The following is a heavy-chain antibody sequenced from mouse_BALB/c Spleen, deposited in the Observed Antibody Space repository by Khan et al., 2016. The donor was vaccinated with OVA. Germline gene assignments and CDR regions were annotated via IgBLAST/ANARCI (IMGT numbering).Heavy chain of an antibody. V-gene: IGHV3-2*02. D-gene: IGHD1-1*01. Sequence: EVKLLESGPGLVKPSQSLSLTCTVTGYSITSGYAWNWIRQFPGNKLEWMGYIRYSGVTSYTPSLKSRISITRDTSKNQFFLQLNTVTTEDTATYYCGRGNYYGYYFDYWGQGTTLTVSS. J-gene: IGHJ2*01. CDR2: IRYSGVT. CDR1: GYSITSGYA. CDR3: GRGNYYGYYFDY.